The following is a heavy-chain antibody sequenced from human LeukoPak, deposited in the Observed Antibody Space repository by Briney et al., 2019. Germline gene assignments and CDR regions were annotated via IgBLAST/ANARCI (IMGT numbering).Heavy chain of an antibody. CDR2: IRYDGSNK. D-gene: IGHD4-17*01. CDR3: ARTYGDYVTADY. Sequence: GGSLRLSCAASGFTFSSYGMHWVRQAPGKGLEWVAFIRYDGSNKYYSDSVKGRFTISRDNSKNTLYLQMNSLRAEDTAVYYCARTYGDYVTADYWGQGTLVTVSS. V-gene: IGHV3-30*02. CDR1: GFTFSSYG. J-gene: IGHJ4*02.